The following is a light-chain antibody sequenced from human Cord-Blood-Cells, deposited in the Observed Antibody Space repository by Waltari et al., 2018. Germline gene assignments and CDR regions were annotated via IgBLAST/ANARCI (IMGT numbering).Light chain of an antibody. Sequence: QSALTQPASVSGSPGQSITISCPGTSSDVGGYNYVPWYQPHPGKAPKRMIYDVSKRPSGVSNRFSGSKSGNTASLTISGLQAEDEADYYCSSYTSSSTYVFGTGTKVTVL. J-gene: IGLJ1*01. CDR2: DVS. CDR1: SSDVGGYNY. CDR3: SSYTSSSTYV. V-gene: IGLV2-14*01.